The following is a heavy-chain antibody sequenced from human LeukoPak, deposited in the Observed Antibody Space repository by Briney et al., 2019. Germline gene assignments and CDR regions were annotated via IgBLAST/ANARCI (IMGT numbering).Heavy chain of an antibody. CDR2: ISDDSSFT. J-gene: IGHJ4*02. V-gene: IGHV3-NL1*01. CDR3: AKGRCSGVGCDSFHS. Sequence: PGGSLRLSCEASIFMFSSYGMHWVCQAPGKGLECISTISDDSSFTYYADSVKGRSAISRDDSKNTLYLQMNNLKVEDTAVYYCAKGRCSGVGCDSFHSWGQGALVTVSS. D-gene: IGHD2-15*01. CDR1: IFMFSSYG.